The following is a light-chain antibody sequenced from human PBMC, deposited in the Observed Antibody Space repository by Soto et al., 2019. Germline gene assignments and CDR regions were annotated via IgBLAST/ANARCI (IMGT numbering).Light chain of an antibody. J-gene: IGKJ1*01. CDR1: QSFSSSY. V-gene: IGKV3-20*01. Sequence: ESVLTHSPGTLSLSPGEKATLSCRASQSFSSSYLAWYQQKPGQAPRLLIYGASSRATGIPDRFSGSGSGTDFTLTVSRLEPEDFAVYYCQQFGSSSWTFGQGTKVDIK. CDR3: QQFGSSSWT. CDR2: GAS.